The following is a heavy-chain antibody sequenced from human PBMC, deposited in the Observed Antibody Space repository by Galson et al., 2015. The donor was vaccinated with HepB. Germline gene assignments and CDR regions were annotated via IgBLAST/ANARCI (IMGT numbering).Heavy chain of an antibody. V-gene: IGHV2-5*01. CDR1: GFSLSTSGVG. Sequence: PALVKPTQPLTLTCTFSGFSLSTSGVGVGWIRQPPGKALEWLALIYWNDDKRYSPSLKSRLTITKDTSKNQVVLTMTNMDPVDTATYYCAHRSYYDSLIDYWGQGTLVTVSS. CDR3: AHRSYYDSLIDY. J-gene: IGHJ4*02. CDR2: IYWNDDK. D-gene: IGHD3-3*01.